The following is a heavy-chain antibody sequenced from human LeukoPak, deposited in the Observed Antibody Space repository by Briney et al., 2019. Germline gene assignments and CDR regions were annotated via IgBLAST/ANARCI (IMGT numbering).Heavy chain of an antibody. CDR1: GFTFSSYG. D-gene: IGHD5-18*01. CDR2: ISYDGSNK. J-gene: IGHJ4*02. Sequence: GGSLRLSCAASGFTFSSYGMHWVRQAPGKGLEWVAVISYDGSNKYYADSVKGRFTVSRDNSKNTLYLQMNSLRAEDTAVYFCAKDKGYSYGYWIFDYWGQGTLVTVSS. CDR3: AKDKGYSYGYWIFDY. V-gene: IGHV3-30*18.